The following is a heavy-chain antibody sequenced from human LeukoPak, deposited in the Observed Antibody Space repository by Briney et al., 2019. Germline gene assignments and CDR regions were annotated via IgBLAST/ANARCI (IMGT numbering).Heavy chain of an antibody. CDR1: GGSISSYY. D-gene: IGHD1-1*01. CDR3: ARGPGTSWFDY. J-gene: IGHJ4*02. Sequence: PSETLSLTCTVSGGSISSYYWSWIREPAGEGLEWIWRIYTSGSTNYNPSLKRRLTMSVETSKNQFSLKLSSVSAADTAVYYCARGPGTSWFDYWGQGTLVTVSS. CDR2: IYTSGST. V-gene: IGHV4-4*07.